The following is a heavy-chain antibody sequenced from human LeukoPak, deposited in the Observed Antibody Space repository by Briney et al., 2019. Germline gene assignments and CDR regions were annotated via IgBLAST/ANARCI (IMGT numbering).Heavy chain of an antibody. CDR2: INTNTGNP. D-gene: IGHD3-9*01. V-gene: IGHV7-4-1*02. CDR3: ARAPDFDWLHPSRY. Sequence: ASVKVSCKASGYTFTGYYMHWVRQAPGQGPEWMGWINTNTGNPTYAQGFTGRFVFSLDTSVSTAYLQISSLKAEDTAVYYCARAPDFDWLHPSRYWGQGTLVTVSS. J-gene: IGHJ4*02. CDR1: GYTFTGYY.